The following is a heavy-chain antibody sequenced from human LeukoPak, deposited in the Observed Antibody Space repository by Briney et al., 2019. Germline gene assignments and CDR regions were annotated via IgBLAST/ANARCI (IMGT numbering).Heavy chain of an antibody. J-gene: IGHJ3*02. CDR1: GFTFSSYG. Sequence: GRSLRLCCAASGFTFSSYGMHWGRQAPGKGLEWVAVIWYDGSNKYYADSVKGRFTISRDNSKNTLYLQMNSLRAEDTAVYYCARDAVAFDIWGQGTMVTVSS. CDR3: ARDAVAFDI. V-gene: IGHV3-33*01. CDR2: IWYDGSNK.